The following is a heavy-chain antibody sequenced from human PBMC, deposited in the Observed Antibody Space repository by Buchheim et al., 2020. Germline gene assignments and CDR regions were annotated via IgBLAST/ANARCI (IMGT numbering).Heavy chain of an antibody. V-gene: IGHV4-34*01. D-gene: IGHD3-3*01. J-gene: IGHJ4*01. Sequence: QVQLRQWGAGLLKSSETLSLTCAVYGGSFNGYYWSWIRQPPGKGLEWIGEINHSGNTKYNPSLKRRVTISVDTSKNQFSLKVISVTAADTAVYYCARGFHKADYDFWSGYYTDTYFDYWGHG. CDR2: INHSGNT. CDR3: ARGFHKADYDFWSGYYTDTYFDY. CDR1: GGSFNGYY.